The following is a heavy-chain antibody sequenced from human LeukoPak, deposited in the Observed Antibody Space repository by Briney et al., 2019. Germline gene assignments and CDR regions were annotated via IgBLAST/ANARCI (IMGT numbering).Heavy chain of an antibody. CDR2: IYGGSRT. D-gene: IGHD5-24*01. V-gene: IGHV3-53*05. Sequence: GGSLRLSCAASGFTVSSNYMSWVRQAPGKGLEWVSVIYGGSRTLYSDSVKGRFTISRDISKNTVYLQMNSLRAEDTAVYYCARDHWSRDGYNFVLGLLDYWGQGTLVTVSS. CDR3: ARDHWSRDGYNFVLGLLDY. CDR1: GFTVSSNY. J-gene: IGHJ4*02.